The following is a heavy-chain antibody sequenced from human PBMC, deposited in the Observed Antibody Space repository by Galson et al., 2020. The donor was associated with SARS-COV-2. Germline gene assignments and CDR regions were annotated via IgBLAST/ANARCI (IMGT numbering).Heavy chain of an antibody. V-gene: IGHV4-59*01. J-gene: IGHJ4*02. Sequence: ETLSLTCSVSADSINSYHWNWIRQSPGKGLEWIGSFYYSGGAKYNPSLKSQVTISVDTSKNLLSLKVTSVTAADTAVYYCARASSNHVEMLEFDYWGQGTLVTGSS. D-gene: IGHD6-13*01. CDR1: ADSINSYH. CDR3: ARASSNHVEMLEFDY. CDR2: FYYSGGA.